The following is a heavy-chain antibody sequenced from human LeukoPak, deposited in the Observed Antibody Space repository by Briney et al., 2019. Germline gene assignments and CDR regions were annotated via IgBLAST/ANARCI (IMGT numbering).Heavy chain of an antibody. CDR1: GFTVSSNY. CDR3: ARDLVEGYCCAFDI. Sequence: PGGSLRLSCAASGFTVSSNYMSWVRQAPGKGLEWVSVIYSGGSTYYADSVKGRFTISRDNSKNTLYLQMNSLRAEDTAVYYCARDLVEGYCCAFDIWGQGTMVTVSS. J-gene: IGHJ3*02. CDR2: IYSGGST. D-gene: IGHD5-24*01. V-gene: IGHV3-66*02.